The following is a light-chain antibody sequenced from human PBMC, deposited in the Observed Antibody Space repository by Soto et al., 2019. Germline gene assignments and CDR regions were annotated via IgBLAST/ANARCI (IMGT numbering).Light chain of an antibody. CDR1: SSDVGGYNY. V-gene: IGLV2-14*01. Sequence: QSALTQPASVSGSPGQSITISCTGTSSDVGGYNYVSWYQQHPGKAPKLMIDDVSNRPSGVSNLFSGSESGNTASLTISGLQAEDEADYYCSSYTSSSTLLYVFGTGTKVTVL. CDR2: DVS. CDR3: SSYTSSSTLLYV. J-gene: IGLJ1*01.